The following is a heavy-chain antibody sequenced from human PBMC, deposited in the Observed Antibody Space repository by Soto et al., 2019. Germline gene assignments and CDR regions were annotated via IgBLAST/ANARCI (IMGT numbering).Heavy chain of an antibody. D-gene: IGHD4-17*01. CDR1: GGTFSSYA. CDR2: IIPIFGTA. J-gene: IGHJ4*02. V-gene: IGHV1-69*06. CDR3: SPGGDYGGFDY. Sequence: ASVKVSCKASGGTFSSYAISWVRQAPGQGLEWMGGIIPIFGTANYAQKFQGRVTITADKSTSTAYMELSSLRSEDTAVYYCSPGGDYGGFDYWGQGTLVTVSS.